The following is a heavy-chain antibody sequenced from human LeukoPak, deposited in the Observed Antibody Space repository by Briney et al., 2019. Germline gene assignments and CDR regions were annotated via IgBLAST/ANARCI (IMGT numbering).Heavy chain of an antibody. CDR2: INHSGST. D-gene: IGHD4-23*01. Sequence: PSETLSLTCAVYGGSFSGYYWSWIRQPPGKGLEWIGEINHSGSTNYNPSLKSRVTISVDTSKNQFSLKLSSVTAADTAVYCCARYGGNPNPNLDYWGQGTLVTVSS. V-gene: IGHV4-34*01. CDR1: GGSFSGYY. CDR3: ARYGGNPNPNLDY. J-gene: IGHJ4*02.